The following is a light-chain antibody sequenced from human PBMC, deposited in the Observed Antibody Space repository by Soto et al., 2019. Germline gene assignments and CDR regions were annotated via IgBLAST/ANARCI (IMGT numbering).Light chain of an antibody. CDR3: QQYNSGPPIT. V-gene: IGKV3-20*01. CDR2: GTS. Sequence: ENVFTQSPGTLSLSPGERATLSCRASQSVSSYSLAWYQQKPGQAPRLVMYGTSNRATGIPDRFSGSGSGTEFTLTISSLQSEDFVVYYCQQYNSGPPITFGQGTRLEIK. CDR1: QSVSSYS. J-gene: IGKJ5*01.